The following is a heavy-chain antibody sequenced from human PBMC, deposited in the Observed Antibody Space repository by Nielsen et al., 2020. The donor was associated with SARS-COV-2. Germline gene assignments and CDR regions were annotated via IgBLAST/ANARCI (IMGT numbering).Heavy chain of an antibody. CDR2: INSDGSST. J-gene: IGHJ5*02. Sequence: GESLKISCAASGFTFSSYWMHWVRQAPGKGLVWVSRINSDGSSTSYADSVKGRFTISRDNAKNTLYLQMNSLRAEDTAVYYCARVGSGWYLWFDPWGQGTLVTVSS. CDR1: GFTFSSYW. CDR3: ARVGSGWYLWFDP. D-gene: IGHD6-19*01. V-gene: IGHV3-74*01.